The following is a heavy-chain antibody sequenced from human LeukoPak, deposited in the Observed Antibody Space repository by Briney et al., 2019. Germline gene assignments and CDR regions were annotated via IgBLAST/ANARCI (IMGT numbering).Heavy chain of an antibody. CDR2: ISSGDSDT. J-gene: IGHJ6*02. CDR1: GYSFTTYW. Sequence: GESLKISCKASGYSFTTYWIAWVRQMPGEGLEWMGIISSGDSDTRYSPSFQGQVTISADKSISTAYLQWSSLKALDTAMYYFARTTSGSWSDALDVWGQGTTVTVSS. V-gene: IGHV5-51*01. CDR3: ARTTSGSWSDALDV. D-gene: IGHD3-10*01.